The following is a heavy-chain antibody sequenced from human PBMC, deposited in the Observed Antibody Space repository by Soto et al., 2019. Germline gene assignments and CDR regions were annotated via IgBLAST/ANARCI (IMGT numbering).Heavy chain of an antibody. CDR1: GYTFTSYG. Sequence: ASVKVFCKASGYTFTSYGISWVRQAPGQGLEWMGWISAYNGNTNYAQKLQGRVTMTTDTSTSTAYMELRSLRSDDTAVYYCARVSCGGSCYRSNWFDPWGQGTLVTVSS. CDR3: ARVSCGGSCYRSNWFDP. CDR2: ISAYNGNT. J-gene: IGHJ5*02. V-gene: IGHV1-18*01. D-gene: IGHD2-15*01.